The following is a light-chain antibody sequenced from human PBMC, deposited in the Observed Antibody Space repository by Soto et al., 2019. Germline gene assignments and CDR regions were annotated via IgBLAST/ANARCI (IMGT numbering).Light chain of an antibody. CDR1: SSDVGSYNF. CDR2: EVS. CDR3: SSYTGSSTYV. Sequence: QSVLTQPASVSGSPGQSITISCTRTSSDVGSYNFVSWYQQHPGKVPKVMIYEVSKRPSGVSDRFSGSKSGNTASLTISGLQTEDESDYYCSSYTGSSTYVFGTGTKVTVL. V-gene: IGLV2-14*02. J-gene: IGLJ1*01.